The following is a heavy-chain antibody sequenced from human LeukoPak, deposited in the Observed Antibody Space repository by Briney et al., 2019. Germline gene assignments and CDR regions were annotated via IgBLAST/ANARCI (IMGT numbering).Heavy chain of an antibody. V-gene: IGHV4-39*07. J-gene: IGHJ5*01. CDR3: ARDISISWFYS. Sequence: SETLSLTCTVSGASISSDSNYWAWVRQPPGKGLQWIGSIYHTGSTFYNPSLMSRVSISIDSSKNLFSLKLSSVTVADTALYYCARDISISWFYSWGQGTLVSVSS. CDR1: GASISSDSNY. D-gene: IGHD3-3*02. CDR2: IYHTGST.